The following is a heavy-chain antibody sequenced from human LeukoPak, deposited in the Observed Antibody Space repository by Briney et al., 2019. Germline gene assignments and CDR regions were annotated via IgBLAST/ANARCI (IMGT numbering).Heavy chain of an antibody. D-gene: IGHD3-9*01. Sequence: PGGSLRLSCAASGFTFSSYAMSWVRQAPGKGLEWVSAISGSGGSTYYADSVKGRFTISRDNSKNTLYLQMNSLRAEDTALYYCAKGRYFDWLLGTDAFDIWGQGTMVTVSS. V-gene: IGHV3-23*01. CDR2: ISGSGGST. CDR1: GFTFSSYA. J-gene: IGHJ3*02. CDR3: AKGRYFDWLLGTDAFDI.